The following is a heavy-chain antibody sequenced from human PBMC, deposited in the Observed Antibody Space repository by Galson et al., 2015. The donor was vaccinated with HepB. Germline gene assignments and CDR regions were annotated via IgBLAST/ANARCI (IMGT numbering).Heavy chain of an antibody. CDR1: GGSISSSSYY. Sequence: SETLSLTCTVSGGSISSSSYYWSWIRQPPGKGLEWIGYIYYSGSTNYNPSLKSRVTISVDTSKNQFSLKLSSVTAADTAVYYCAREDYYDSKGLDYWGQGTLVTVSS. CDR2: IYYSGST. CDR3: AREDYYDSKGLDY. V-gene: IGHV4-61*01. D-gene: IGHD3-22*01. J-gene: IGHJ4*02.